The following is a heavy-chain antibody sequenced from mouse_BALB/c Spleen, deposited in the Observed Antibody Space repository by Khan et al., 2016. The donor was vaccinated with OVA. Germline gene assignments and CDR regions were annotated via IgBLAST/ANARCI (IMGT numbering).Heavy chain of an antibody. CDR3: ARATYRYALAY. CDR2: MIYSGNT. J-gene: IGHJ3*01. V-gene: IGHV3-8*02. D-gene: IGHD2-14*01. CDR1: GDSITSGY. Sequence: VQLKESGPSLVKPSQTLSLTCSVTGDSITSGYWSWIRKFPGNKLEYMGYMIYSGNTYYTPSLKSRISLTRHTSKNPYYLQLNSGTTEDTATYYCARATYRYALAYWGQGTLVTVSA.